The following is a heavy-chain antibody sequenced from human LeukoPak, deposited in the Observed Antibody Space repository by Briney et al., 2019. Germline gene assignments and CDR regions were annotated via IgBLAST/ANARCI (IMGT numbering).Heavy chain of an antibody. Sequence: GGSLRLSCVASGFTFSPYSMNWVRQAPGKGLEWGSASSSGSDSVYYADSVKGRFTISRDDAKNSLYLQMNSLRAEDTAVYYCAREYGVYDSYFYGLDVWGQGTTVTVSS. CDR2: SSSGSDSV. V-gene: IGHV3-21*01. CDR3: AREYGVYDSYFYGLDV. CDR1: GFTFSPYS. J-gene: IGHJ6*02. D-gene: IGHD5/OR15-5a*01.